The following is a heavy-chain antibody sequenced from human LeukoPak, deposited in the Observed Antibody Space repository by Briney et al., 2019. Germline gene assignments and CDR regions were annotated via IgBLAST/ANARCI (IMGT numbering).Heavy chain of an antibody. J-gene: IGHJ5*02. Sequence: GESLKISCKGSGYTFDTYWIGWVRQMPGKGLEWMGIIYPGDSDTRYSPSFQGQVTISADKSISTAYLQWSSLKASDTAMYYCARSVVPTAIEWFDPWGQGTLVTVSS. V-gene: IGHV5-51*01. D-gene: IGHD2-2*01. CDR2: IYPGDSDT. CDR3: ARSVVPTAIEWFDP. CDR1: GYTFDTYW.